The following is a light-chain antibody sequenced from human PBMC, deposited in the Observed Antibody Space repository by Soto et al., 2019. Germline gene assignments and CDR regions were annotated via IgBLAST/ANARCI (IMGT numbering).Light chain of an antibody. Sequence: ALTQPASVSGSPGQSITISCTGTGSDVGGYNYVSWYQQYPGKAPKLMIYEVSNRPSGVSNRFSGSKSGNTASLTISGLLAEDEADYYCSSYRSSSTRVFGTGTKVTVL. J-gene: IGLJ1*01. CDR1: GSDVGGYNY. CDR2: EVS. CDR3: SSYRSSSTRV. V-gene: IGLV2-14*01.